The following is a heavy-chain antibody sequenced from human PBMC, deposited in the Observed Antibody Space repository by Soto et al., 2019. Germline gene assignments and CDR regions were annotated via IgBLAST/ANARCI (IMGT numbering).Heavy chain of an antibody. CDR3: VRGDNWNDEASDY. Sequence: PGGSLRLSCVASGFPFSNYYMDWVRQAPGKGLEWVAVISGSEDNIHYADSVKGRFTISRDNSKNTVYLQMNSLRAEDTAVYYCVRGDNWNDEASDYWGQGTLVTVSS. J-gene: IGHJ4*02. CDR2: ISGSEDNI. D-gene: IGHD1-1*01. V-gene: IGHV3-23*01. CDR1: GFPFSNYY.